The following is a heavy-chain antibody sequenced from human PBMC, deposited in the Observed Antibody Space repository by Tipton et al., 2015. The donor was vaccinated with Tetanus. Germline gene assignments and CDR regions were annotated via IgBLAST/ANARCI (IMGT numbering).Heavy chain of an antibody. Sequence: TLSFTCNVSGASINAGGYLWTWVRQHPGKGLEWIGNIYYFTERTSHTPSFDGRVSISVDTSKNQFSLRLTSVTAADTAVYYCAGVTAQRTELSFEHWGQGTQVTVSS. CDR1: GASINAGGYL. D-gene: IGHD1-26*01. V-gene: IGHV4-31*03. CDR3: AGVTAQRTELSFEH. CDR2: IYYFTERT. J-gene: IGHJ1*01.